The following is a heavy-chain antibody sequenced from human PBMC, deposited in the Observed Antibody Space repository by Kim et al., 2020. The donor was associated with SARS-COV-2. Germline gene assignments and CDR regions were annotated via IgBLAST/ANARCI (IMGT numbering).Heavy chain of an antibody. V-gene: IGHV4-34*01. Sequence: GSTNYNPSLKSRVTISVDTSKNQFSLKLSSVTAADTAVYYCARGLYYMDVWGKGTTVTVSS. J-gene: IGHJ6*03. CDR2: GST. CDR3: ARGLYYMDV.